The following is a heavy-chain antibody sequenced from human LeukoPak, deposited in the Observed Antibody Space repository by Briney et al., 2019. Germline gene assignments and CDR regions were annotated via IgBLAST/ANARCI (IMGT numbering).Heavy chain of an antibody. Sequence: SETLSLTCTVSGGSISSSSYYWGWIRQPPGKGLEWIGSIYYSGSTYYNPSLKSRVTISVDTSKNQFSLKQSSVTAADTAVYYCARRGVGATFLFDYWGQGTLVTVSS. J-gene: IGHJ4*02. CDR2: IYYSGST. V-gene: IGHV4-39*01. D-gene: IGHD1-26*01. CDR3: ARRGVGATFLFDY. CDR1: GGSISSSSYY.